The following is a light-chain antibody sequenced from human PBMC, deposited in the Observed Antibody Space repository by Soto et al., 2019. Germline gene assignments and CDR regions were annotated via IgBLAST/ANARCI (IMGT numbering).Light chain of an antibody. CDR3: QHYDNLPRYT. CDR2: EAS. Sequence: IQMTQSPSSLSTSVGERVTITCQASQDISNSLNWYQQKPGKAPNLLIYEASKLQTGVPSRFSGGGSGTHFTFTISNLQPEDIATYYCQHYDNLPRYTGGLGTKLEIK. V-gene: IGKV1-33*01. CDR1: QDISNS. J-gene: IGKJ2*01.